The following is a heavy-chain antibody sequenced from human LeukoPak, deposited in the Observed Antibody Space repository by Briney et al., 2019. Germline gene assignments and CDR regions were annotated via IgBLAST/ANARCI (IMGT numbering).Heavy chain of an antibody. Sequence: PGGSLRLSCAASGFTFRSYSMHWVRQAPGQGLEWVAVIWYDGSRSDYADSVKGRFTISRDNSKNTLFLQMNSLRGEDTAVYYCTRDAADYFDSSASFDYCGQGTLVTVSS. D-gene: IGHD3-22*01. J-gene: IGHJ4*02. CDR1: GFTFRSYS. CDR2: IWYDGSRS. CDR3: TRDAADYFDSSASFDY. V-gene: IGHV3-30*04.